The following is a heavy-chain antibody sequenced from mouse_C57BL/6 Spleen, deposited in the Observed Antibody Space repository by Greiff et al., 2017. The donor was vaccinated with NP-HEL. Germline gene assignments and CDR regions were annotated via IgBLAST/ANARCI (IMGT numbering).Heavy chain of an antibody. D-gene: IGHD1-1*01. CDR2: IYPGDGDT. Sequence: QVQLQQSGPELVKPGASVKISCKASGYAFSSSWMNWVKQRPGKGLEWIGRIYPGDGDTNYNGKFKGKATLTADKSSSTAYMQLSSLTSEDSAVYFCANLISTVVDWYSDVWGTGTTVTVSS. CDR3: ANLISTVVDWYSDV. J-gene: IGHJ1*03. CDR1: GYAFSSSW. V-gene: IGHV1-82*01.